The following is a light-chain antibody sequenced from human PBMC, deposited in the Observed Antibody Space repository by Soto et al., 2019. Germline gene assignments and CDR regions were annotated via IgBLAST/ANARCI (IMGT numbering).Light chain of an antibody. CDR3: YSYAGTYTFV. J-gene: IGLJ1*01. CDR1: ANDVGGHNY. V-gene: IGLV2-11*01. CDR2: DVT. Sequence: QSLLTQPRSVSWSPGQSATISCTGTANDVGGHNYVSWYQQHPGEAPKLLIYDVTERPSGVPDRFSGSKSGNTASLTISGLQTEDEADYYCYSYAGTYTFVFGTGTKVTVL.